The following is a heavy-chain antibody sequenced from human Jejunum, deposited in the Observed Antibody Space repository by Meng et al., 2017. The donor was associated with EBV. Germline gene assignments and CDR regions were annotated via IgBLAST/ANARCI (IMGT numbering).Heavy chain of an antibody. CDR3: ARDGPDYGNYINFDY. Sequence: QVPLVQAGAEVKKPGASVKVSCKASGYTFTSDGISWVRQAPGQGLEWMAWISAYNGKTNYAQNLQGRVTLTTDTSTTTTYMELRSLRSDDTAVYYCARDGPDYGNYINFDYWGQGTLVTVSS. CDR2: ISAYNGKT. D-gene: IGHD4-11*01. CDR1: GYTFTSDG. J-gene: IGHJ4*02. V-gene: IGHV1-18*01.